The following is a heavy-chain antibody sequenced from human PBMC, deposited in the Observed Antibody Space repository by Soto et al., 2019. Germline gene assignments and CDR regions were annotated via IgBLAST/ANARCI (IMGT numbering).Heavy chain of an antibody. V-gene: IGHV3-21*01. J-gene: IGHJ6*02. CDR2: ISSSSSYI. CDR3: ARDPKWSWSAYHPGGMDV. Sequence: PGESLKISCAASGFTFSSYSMNWVRQAPGKGLEWVSSISSSSSYIYYADSVKGRFTISRDNAKNSLYLQMNSLRAEDTAVYYCARDPKWSWSAYHPGGMDVWGQGTTVTVSS. D-gene: IGHD3-3*01. CDR1: GFTFSSYS.